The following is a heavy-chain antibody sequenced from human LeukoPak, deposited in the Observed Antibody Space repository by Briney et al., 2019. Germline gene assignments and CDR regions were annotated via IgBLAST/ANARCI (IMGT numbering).Heavy chain of an antibody. J-gene: IGHJ5*02. CDR3: ARGGIAAADTPHNNWFDP. V-gene: IGHV5-10-1*01. D-gene: IGHD6-13*01. CDR1: GYSFTSYW. CDR2: IDPSDSYT. Sequence: GESLRISCKGSGYSFTSYWISWVRQMPGKGLEWMGRIDPSDSYTNYSPSFQGHVTISADKSISTAYLQWSSLKASDTAMYYCARGGIAAADTPHNNWFDPWGQGTLVTVSS.